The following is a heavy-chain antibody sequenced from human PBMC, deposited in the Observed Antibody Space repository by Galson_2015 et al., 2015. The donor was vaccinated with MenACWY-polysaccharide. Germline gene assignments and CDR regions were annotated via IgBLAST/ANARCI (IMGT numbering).Heavy chain of an antibody. CDR1: GFSLGTTGLR. CDR2: IDWNDGK. D-gene: IGHD6-13*01. J-gene: IGHJ4*03. CDR3: TRTAAAGQGYFDY. Sequence: PALVNPTQPLTLPCTFSGFSLGTTGLRVSWIRQPPGKALEWLARIDWNDGKFYSTSLKTRLTISKDTSKNQVVLTMSNMDPVDTATYYCTRTAAAGQGYFDYWGQGTQVTVSS. V-gene: IGHV2-70*04.